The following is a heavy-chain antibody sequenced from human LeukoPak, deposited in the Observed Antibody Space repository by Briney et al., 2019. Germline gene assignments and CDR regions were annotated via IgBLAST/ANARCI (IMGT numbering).Heavy chain of an antibody. CDR2: IDHRGTA. J-gene: IGHJ4*02. V-gene: IGHV4-34*08. CDR3: AGGVTILGGEASFDS. Sequence: SETLSLTSSVYGATYNSYYWSWLRQPPGKGLEWTGDIDHRGTATYNPSLKSRVTISADASKNQFSLKLNSVTDADTAVYYCAGGVTILGGEASFDSGGEGNLVIVS. CDR1: GATYNSYY. D-gene: IGHD3-3*01.